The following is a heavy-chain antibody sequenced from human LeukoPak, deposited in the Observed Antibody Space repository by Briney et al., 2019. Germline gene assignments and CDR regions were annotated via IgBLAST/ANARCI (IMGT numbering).Heavy chain of an antibody. V-gene: IGHV4-59*01. CDR2: IFYSGST. Sequence: PSEALSLTCTVAGASISDYYWSWIRQPPGKGLEWIGLIFYSGSTNYNPPLKSRVSISLDTTKQQFYLRMNSVTAADKAVYYCARGGLSSIPLDFWGQGILVTVSS. D-gene: IGHD6-13*01. J-gene: IGHJ4*02. CDR1: GASISDYY. CDR3: ARGGLSSIPLDF.